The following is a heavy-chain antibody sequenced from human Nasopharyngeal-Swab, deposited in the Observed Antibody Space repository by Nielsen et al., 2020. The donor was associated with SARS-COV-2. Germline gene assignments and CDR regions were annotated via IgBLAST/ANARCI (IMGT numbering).Heavy chain of an antibody. CDR2: IHIDGSST. Sequence: GESLKISCTASGFTFSSYWMHWVRQAPGKGLVWVSRIHIDGSSTSYGDSVKGRFTISRDDAKNTLYLQMNSLRTEDTAVYYCARVDSASHRQIWYYNYYYMDVWGKGTTVTVSS. CDR1: GFTFSSYW. CDR3: ARVDSASHRQIWYYNYYYMDV. D-gene: IGHD1-26*01. V-gene: IGHV3-74*01. J-gene: IGHJ6*03.